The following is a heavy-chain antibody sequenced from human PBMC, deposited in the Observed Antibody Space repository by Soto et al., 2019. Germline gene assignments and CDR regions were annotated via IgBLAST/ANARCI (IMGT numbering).Heavy chain of an antibody. Sequence: PGGSLRLSCAASGFTFSNYAMHWVRQAPGKGLEWVALIWYDGSNKYYADSVKGRFTISRDNSKNTPYLQMNSLRAEDTAVYYCAIFDYYGMDVWGQGTTVTVSS. CDR2: IWYDGSNK. CDR1: GFTFSNYA. D-gene: IGHD3-9*01. J-gene: IGHJ6*02. CDR3: AIFDYYGMDV. V-gene: IGHV3-33*01.